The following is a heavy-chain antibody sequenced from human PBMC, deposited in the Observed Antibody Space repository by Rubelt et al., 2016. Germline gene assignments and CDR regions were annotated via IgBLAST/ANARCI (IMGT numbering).Heavy chain of an antibody. CDR1: GFTFSSYA. CDR2: ISSSSNYI. J-gene: IGHJ3*02. Sequence: EVQLVESGGVVVQPGGSLRLSCVASGFTFSSYAMSWVRQAPGKGLEWVSSISSSSNYIHYADSMKGRFPISRDNAKNPRYRQMNSLRAEDTAVYYCARGYSGGRGAFDIWGQGTMVTVSS. CDR3: ARGYSGGRGAFDI. D-gene: IGHD1-26*01. V-gene: IGHV3-21*01.